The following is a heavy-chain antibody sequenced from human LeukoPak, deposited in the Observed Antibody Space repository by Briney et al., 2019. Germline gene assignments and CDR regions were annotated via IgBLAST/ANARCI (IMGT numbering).Heavy chain of an antibody. D-gene: IGHD2-2*01. CDR2: INAGNGNT. CDR3: ARDRGYCSSTSCFYNWFDP. J-gene: IGHJ5*02. Sequence: ASVKVSCKASGYTFTSYAMHWVRQAPGQRLEWMRWINAGNGNTKYSQKFQGRVTITRDTSASTAYMELSSLRSEDTAVYYCARDRGYCSSTSCFYNWFDPWGQGTLVTVSS. CDR1: GYTFTSYA. V-gene: IGHV1-3*01.